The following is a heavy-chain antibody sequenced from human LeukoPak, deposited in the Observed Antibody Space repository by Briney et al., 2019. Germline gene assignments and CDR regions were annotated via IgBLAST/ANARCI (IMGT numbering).Heavy chain of an antibody. J-gene: IGHJ3*02. CDR3: AKKIREGRVPDAFDI. CDR1: GFTVSSNY. CDR2: IYSGAST. Sequence: GGSLRLSCAASGFTVSSNYMSWVRQAPGKGLEWVSVIYSGASTYYADSVKGRFTISRDNSKNTLYLQMNSLRAEDTAVYYCAKKIREGRVPDAFDIWGQGTMVTVSS. D-gene: IGHD1-26*01. V-gene: IGHV3-53*01.